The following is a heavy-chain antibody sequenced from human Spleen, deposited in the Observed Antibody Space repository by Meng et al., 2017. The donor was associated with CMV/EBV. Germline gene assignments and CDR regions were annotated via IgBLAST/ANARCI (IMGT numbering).Heavy chain of an antibody. V-gene: IGHV4-39*07. D-gene: IGHD2-2*01. Sequence: TFSSYAMSWVRQAPGKGLEWIGSIHYSGSTYYNLSLKSRVTISVDTSKNQFSLKLSSVTAADTAVYYCAREFPYCSSTSCYSGAFDIWGQGTMVTVSS. J-gene: IGHJ3*02. CDR1: TFSSYA. CDR2: IHYSGST. CDR3: AREFPYCSSTSCYSGAFDI.